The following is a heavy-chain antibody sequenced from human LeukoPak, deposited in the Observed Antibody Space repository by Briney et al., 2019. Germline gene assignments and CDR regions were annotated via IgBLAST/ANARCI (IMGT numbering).Heavy chain of an antibody. CDR1: GYTFTSYA. J-gene: IGHJ4*02. V-gene: IGHV1-3*01. D-gene: IGHD3-22*01. CDR3: ARDYYDSSGYYYLDY. Sequence: GASVKVSCKASGYTFTSYAMHWVRQAPGQRLEWMGWINAGNGNTKYSQKFQGRVTITRDTSASTAYMELSSLRSEDTAVYYCARDYYDSSGYYYLDYWGQGTLVTVSS. CDR2: INAGNGNT.